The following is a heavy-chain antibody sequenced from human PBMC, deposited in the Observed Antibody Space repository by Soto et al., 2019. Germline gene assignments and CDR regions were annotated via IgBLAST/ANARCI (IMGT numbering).Heavy chain of an antibody. D-gene: IGHD3-9*01. J-gene: IGHJ4*02. Sequence: PGGSLRLSCAASGFTFSSYCLNWVRPAPGEGLEWVSSISSSSSYIYYADSVKGRFTIARDNAKNPLYLQMNSRRAEDTAVYYCARATIRRYFDWLPVYYFDYWGQGTLVTVSS. CDR2: ISSSSSYI. V-gene: IGHV3-21*01. CDR1: GFTFSSYC. CDR3: ARATIRRYFDWLPVYYFDY.